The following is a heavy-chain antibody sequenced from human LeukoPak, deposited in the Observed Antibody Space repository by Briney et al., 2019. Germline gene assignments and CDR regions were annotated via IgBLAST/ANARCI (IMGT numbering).Heavy chain of an antibody. D-gene: IGHD7-27*01. J-gene: IGHJ6*02. CDR2: MNPNSGTT. Sequence: VRVSCKASGYTFTIYDINWGRQATGQGVEWMGWMNPNSGTTGYAQKFQGRVTMTRNTSISTAYMELSSLRSEDTAVYYCARTSGDNYYGMDVWGQGTTVTVSS. CDR3: ARTSGDNYYGMDV. CDR1: GYTFTIYD. V-gene: IGHV1-8*01.